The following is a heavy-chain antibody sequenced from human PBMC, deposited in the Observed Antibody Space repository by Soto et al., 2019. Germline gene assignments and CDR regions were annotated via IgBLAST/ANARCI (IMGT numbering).Heavy chain of an antibody. CDR3: TRDSVGATQDGFDI. CDR2: ISYDGTNK. D-gene: IGHD1-26*01. CDR1: GFTFRSYA. J-gene: IGHJ3*02. V-gene: IGHV3-30-3*01. Sequence: PGGSLRLSCAASGFTFRSYAMHWVRQAPGKGLEWVAIISYDGTNKYYVDSVKGRFTISRDNSKDTLYLQVNSLRAEDTAVYYCTRDSVGATQDGFDIWGQGTMVTVSS.